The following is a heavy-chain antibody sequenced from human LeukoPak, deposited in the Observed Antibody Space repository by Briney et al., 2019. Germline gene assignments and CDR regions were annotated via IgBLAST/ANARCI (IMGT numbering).Heavy chain of an antibody. CDR1: GFTISDYD. CDR2: IGIADDT. D-gene: IGHD6-19*01. Sequence: GGSLRLSCAAFGFTISDYDMHWVRQATGKSLEWVSVIGIADDTYYVGSVKDRFTISRDDAKNSLYLQMNSLRAGDTAVYYCARAVAGTFFDYWGRGTLVTVSS. CDR3: ARAVAGTFFDY. V-gene: IGHV3-13*01. J-gene: IGHJ4*02.